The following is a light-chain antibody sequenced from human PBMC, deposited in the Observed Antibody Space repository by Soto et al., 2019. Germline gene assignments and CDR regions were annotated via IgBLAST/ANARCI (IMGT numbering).Light chain of an antibody. J-gene: IGLJ2*01. Sequence: QSALTQPPSASGSPGQSVTISCTGTSSDVGGYNYVSWYQQYPGKAPKLIIYEVTKRPSGVPDRFSGSKSGNTASLTVSGLQAEDEADYYCRSHAGSSNLLFGGGTKLTVL. V-gene: IGLV2-8*01. CDR1: SSDVGGYNY. CDR3: RSHAGSSNLL. CDR2: EVT.